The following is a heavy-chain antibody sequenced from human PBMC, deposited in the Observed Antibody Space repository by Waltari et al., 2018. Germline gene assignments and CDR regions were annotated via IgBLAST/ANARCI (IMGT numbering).Heavy chain of an antibody. Sequence: EVQLVEAGGDIVQPGGSLRLSCAASGFRFSDYWMHWVRQVPGKGLVWVSRIKSDGGSISDSDSVKGRFTISRDNSKNMLYLQLNSLRAEDTAVYYCARKGGRGYTYGPFYYDSWGQGTLVTVSS. V-gene: IGHV3-74*01. J-gene: IGHJ4*02. D-gene: IGHD5-18*01. CDR1: GFRFSDYW. CDR2: IKSDGGSI. CDR3: ARKGGRGYTYGPFYYDS.